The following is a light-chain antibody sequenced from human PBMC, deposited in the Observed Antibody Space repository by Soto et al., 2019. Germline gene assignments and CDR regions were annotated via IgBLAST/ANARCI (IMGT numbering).Light chain of an antibody. CDR3: QQYFSSPGVYT. CDR1: QSVSSSY. CDR2: GAS. V-gene: IGKV3-20*01. Sequence: EIVLTQSPGTLSLSPGERATLSCRASQSVSSSYLAWYQQKPGQAPRLLIYGASSRSTGIPDRFSGSGSGTDFTLTISRLEPQDFSVYYCQQYFSSPGVYTFGHGTKLEIK. J-gene: IGKJ2*01.